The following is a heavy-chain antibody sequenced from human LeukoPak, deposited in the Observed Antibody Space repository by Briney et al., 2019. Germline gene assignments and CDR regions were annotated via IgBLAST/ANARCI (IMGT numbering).Heavy chain of an antibody. J-gene: IGHJ5*01. CDR2: IREDGSDK. Sequence: PGGSLRLSCAASGFTFSDYWMTWVRQSPGKGLEWVANIREDGSDKYYVDSVKGRFTISRDNAKNSLYLQMNNLRAEDTAVYYCARYLHDNGAFDSLGQGTLVTVSS. D-gene: IGHD2-8*01. V-gene: IGHV3-7*05. CDR3: ARYLHDNGAFDS. CDR1: GFTFSDYW.